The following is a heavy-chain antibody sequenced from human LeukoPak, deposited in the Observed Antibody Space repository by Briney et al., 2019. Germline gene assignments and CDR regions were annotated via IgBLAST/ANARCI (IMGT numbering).Heavy chain of an antibody. CDR3: AREPIYYYDSSGYVDA. D-gene: IGHD3-22*01. Sequence: PGGSLRLSCAASGFTVSSNYMSWVRQAPGKGLEWVSVIYSGGSIYYADSVKGRFTISRDNSKNTLYLQMNSLRAEDTAVYYCAREPIYYYDSSGYVDAWGQGTMVTVSS. CDR2: IYSGGSI. J-gene: IGHJ3*01. V-gene: IGHV3-66*02. CDR1: GFTVSSNY.